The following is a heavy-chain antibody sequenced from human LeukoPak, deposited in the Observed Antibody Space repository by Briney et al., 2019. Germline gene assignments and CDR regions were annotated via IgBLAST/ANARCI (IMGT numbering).Heavy chain of an antibody. CDR1: GFTFSDYY. D-gene: IGHD7-27*01. J-gene: IGHJ4*02. CDR3: AREGGNWGEGYFDY. Sequence: GGSLRLSCAASGFTFSDYYMSWIRQVPGKGLEWVSYITSSGDTIYYADSVKGRFTISRDIPENSVYLQMNGLRAEDTAVYYCAREGGNWGEGYFDYWGQGTLVTVSS. V-gene: IGHV3-11*01. CDR2: ITSSGDTI.